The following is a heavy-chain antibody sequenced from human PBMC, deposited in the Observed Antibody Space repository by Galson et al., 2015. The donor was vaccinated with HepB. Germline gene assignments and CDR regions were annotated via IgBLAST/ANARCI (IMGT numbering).Heavy chain of an antibody. CDR3: ARDSRATFGEPNWFDP. D-gene: IGHD3-3*01. V-gene: IGHV3-48*03. CDR1: GFTFSSYN. CDR2: ISATGTTI. Sequence: SLRLSCAASGFTFSSYNMNWVRQAPGKGLDWISCISATGTTIDYADSVKGRFIISRDNAKNSLYLQMNSLRVEDTAVYYCARDSRATFGEPNWFDPWGQGTLVIVSS. J-gene: IGHJ5*01.